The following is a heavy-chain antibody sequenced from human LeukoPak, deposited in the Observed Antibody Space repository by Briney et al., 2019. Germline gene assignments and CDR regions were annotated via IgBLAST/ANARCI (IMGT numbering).Heavy chain of an antibody. CDR2: FDPEDGET. D-gene: IGHD2-2*02. CDR1: GYTLTELS. V-gene: IGHV1-24*01. Sequence: ASVKVSCKVSGYTLTELSMHWVRQAPVKGLECMGGFDPEDGETIYAQKFQGRVTMTEDTSTDTAYMELSSLRSEDTAVYYCATLPVCSSTSCYTDDYWGQGTLVTVSS. CDR3: ATLPVCSSTSCYTDDY. J-gene: IGHJ4*02.